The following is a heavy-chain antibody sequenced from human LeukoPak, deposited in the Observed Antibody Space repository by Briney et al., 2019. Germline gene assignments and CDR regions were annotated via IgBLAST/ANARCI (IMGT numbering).Heavy chain of an antibody. CDR3: ARDLGGSSSWSSPYYFDY. CDR1: GFTFSSYS. Sequence: GGSLRLSCAASGFTFSSYSMNWVRQAPGKGLEWVSSISSSSSYIYYADSVKGRFTISRDNAKNSLYLQMNSLRAEDTAVYYCARDLGGSSSWSSPYYFDYWGQGTLVTVSS. CDR2: ISSSSSYI. D-gene: IGHD6-13*01. J-gene: IGHJ4*02. V-gene: IGHV3-21*01.